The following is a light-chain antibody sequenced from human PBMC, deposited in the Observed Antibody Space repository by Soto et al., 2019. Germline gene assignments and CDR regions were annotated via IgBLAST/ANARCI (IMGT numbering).Light chain of an antibody. V-gene: IGKV1-5*03. CDR3: QQYDTYWT. J-gene: IGKJ1*01. CDR2: KAS. CDR1: QSISSW. Sequence: DIQMTQSPSILSASVGDRVTITCRASQSISSWLAWYQQKPGKAPKLLIYKASTLESGVPSRFSGSGFGTDFTLTISSLQPDDFVTYYCQQYDTYWTFGQGTKVEIK.